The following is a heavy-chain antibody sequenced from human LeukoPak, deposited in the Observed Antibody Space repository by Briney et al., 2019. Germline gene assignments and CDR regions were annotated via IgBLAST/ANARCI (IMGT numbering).Heavy chain of an antibody. Sequence: ASVKVSCKVSGYTLTELSMHWVRQAPGKGLEWMGGFDPEDGETIYAQKFQGRVTLTRDTSISTAYMELSSLRSEDTAVYYCARGDYWGQGTLVTVSS. J-gene: IGHJ4*02. V-gene: IGHV1-24*01. CDR3: ARGDY. CDR1: GYTLTELS. CDR2: FDPEDGET.